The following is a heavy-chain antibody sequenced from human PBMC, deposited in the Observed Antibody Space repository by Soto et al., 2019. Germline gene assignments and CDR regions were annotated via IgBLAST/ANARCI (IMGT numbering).Heavy chain of an antibody. Sequence: PGEALKISWNGSGYRFTSYWIGWGRQMPGKGLEGMGIIYPGDSDTRYSPSFQGQVTISADKSISTAYLQWSSLKASDTAMYYCARHLTVVAFGYHYYYGIAVWGQGTTVPVSS. V-gene: IGHV5-51*01. D-gene: IGHD2-15*01. CDR2: IYPGDSDT. CDR1: GYRFTSYW. J-gene: IGHJ6*02. CDR3: ARHLTVVAFGYHYYYGIAV.